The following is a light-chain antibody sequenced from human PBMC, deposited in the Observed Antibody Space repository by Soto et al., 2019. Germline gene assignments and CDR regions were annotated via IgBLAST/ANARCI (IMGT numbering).Light chain of an antibody. CDR3: QQVNSYPQT. CDR2: AAF. Sequence: DIQLTQSPSFLSASVGDRVTITCRASQGINHYLAWYQQKPGKAPKLLIYAAFTLHSGVPARFSGSRSGTDFTLTISSLQPEDFATYYCQQVNSYPQTFGQGTRLEIK. J-gene: IGKJ5*01. V-gene: IGKV1-9*01. CDR1: QGINHY.